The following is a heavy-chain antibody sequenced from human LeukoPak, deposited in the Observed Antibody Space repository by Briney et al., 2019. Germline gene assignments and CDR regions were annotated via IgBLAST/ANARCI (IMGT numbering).Heavy chain of an antibody. CDR2: INHSGST. Sequence: PSETLSLTCAVYGGSFSGYYWSWIRQPPGKGLEWIGEINHSGSTNYNPSLKSRVTISVDTSKNQFSLKLSSVTAADTAVYYCAKERDGYNYGLDYWGQGTLVTVSS. V-gene: IGHV4-34*01. D-gene: IGHD5-24*01. CDR3: AKERDGYNYGLDY. J-gene: IGHJ4*02. CDR1: GGSFSGYY.